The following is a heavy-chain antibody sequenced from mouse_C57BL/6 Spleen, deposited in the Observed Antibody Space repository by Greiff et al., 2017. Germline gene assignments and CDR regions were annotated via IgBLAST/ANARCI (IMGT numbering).Heavy chain of an antibody. D-gene: IGHD1-1*01. V-gene: IGHV2-9-1*01. CDR2: IWTGGGT. CDR1: GFSLTSYA. J-gene: IGHJ4*01. Sequence: QVQLKESGPGLVAPSQSLSISCTVSGFSLTSYAISWVRQPPGKGLEWLGVIWTGGGTNYNSALKSRLNISKDNSKSQVFLKMHSLQADDTARYDCAWGSSYQAMDYWGQGTSVTVSS. CDR3: AWGSSYQAMDY.